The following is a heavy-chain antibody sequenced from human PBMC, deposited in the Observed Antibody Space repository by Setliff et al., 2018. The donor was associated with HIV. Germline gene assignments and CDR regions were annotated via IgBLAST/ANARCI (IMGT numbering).Heavy chain of an antibody. Sequence: ASVKVSCKASGYTFSSHDINWVRQATGQGLEWMGWMNPKSGNSGYAQKFQGRVTMTRNTSISTAYMELRSLTSEDTAVYYCARFLPGYSSSWYFGYSYYGMDFWGQGTTVTVSS. CDR3: ARFLPGYSSSWYFGYSYYGMDF. D-gene: IGHD6-13*01. CDR2: MNPKSGNS. J-gene: IGHJ6*02. V-gene: IGHV1-8*02. CDR1: GYTFSSHD.